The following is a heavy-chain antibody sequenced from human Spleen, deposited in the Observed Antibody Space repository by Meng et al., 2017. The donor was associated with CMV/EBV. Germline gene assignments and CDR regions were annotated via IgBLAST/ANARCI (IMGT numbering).Heavy chain of an antibody. J-gene: IGHJ6*02. V-gene: IGHV1-2*02. CDR2: MHPNSGDT. D-gene: IGHD1-26*01. CDR3: ARGYSGSYRYYYYYYGMDV. Sequence: ASVKVSCKASGYNFTGYYIYWVRQAPGQGLEWMGWMHPNSGDTNHAQRFQGRVTMTRDASFSTAYMEIIRLRSDDTAVYFCARGYSGSYRYYYYYYGMDVWGQGTTVTVS. CDR1: GYNFTGYY.